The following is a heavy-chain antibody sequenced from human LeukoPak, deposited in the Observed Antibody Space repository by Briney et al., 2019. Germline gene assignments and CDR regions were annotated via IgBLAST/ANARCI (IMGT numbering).Heavy chain of an antibody. V-gene: IGHV3-53*01. CDR1: GFTVSSNY. CDR2: IYSGGST. J-gene: IGHJ5*02. Sequence: PGGSLRLSCAASGFTVSSNYMSWVRQAPGKGLEWVSVIYSGGSTYYADSVKGRFTISRDNSKNTLYLQMNSLRAEDTAVYYCARGLWDPLDWFDPWGQGTLVTVSS. D-gene: IGHD1-26*01. CDR3: ARGLWDPLDWFDP.